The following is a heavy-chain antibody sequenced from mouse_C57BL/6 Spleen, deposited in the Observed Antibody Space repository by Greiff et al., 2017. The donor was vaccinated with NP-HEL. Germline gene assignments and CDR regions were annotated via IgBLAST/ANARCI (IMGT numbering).Heavy chain of an antibody. D-gene: IGHD2-4*01. V-gene: IGHV5-4*01. CDR3: AKNLYYDYTRGLMDY. Sequence: EVQLVESGGGLVKPGGSLKLSCAASGFTFSSYAMSWVRQTPEKRLEWVATISDGGSYTYYPDNVKGRFTISRDNAKNNLYLQMSHLKSEDTAMYYCAKNLYYDYTRGLMDYWGQGTSVTVSS. J-gene: IGHJ4*01. CDR1: GFTFSSYA. CDR2: ISDGGSYT.